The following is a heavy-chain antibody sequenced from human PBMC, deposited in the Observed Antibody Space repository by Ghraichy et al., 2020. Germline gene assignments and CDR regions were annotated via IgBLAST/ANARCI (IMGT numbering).Heavy chain of an antibody. CDR2: ISGRGGST. CDR3: AKERYSSSWYKEYFQD. CDR1: GFSFSTYA. J-gene: IGHJ1*01. Sequence: GGSLRLSCAASGFSFSTYAMSWVRQAPGKGLEWVSAISGRGGSTSYADSVKGRFTISRDNSKNTLFLQMNSLRADDTAVYYCAKERYSSSWYKEYFQDWGQGTLVTVSS. D-gene: IGHD6-13*01. V-gene: IGHV3-23*01.